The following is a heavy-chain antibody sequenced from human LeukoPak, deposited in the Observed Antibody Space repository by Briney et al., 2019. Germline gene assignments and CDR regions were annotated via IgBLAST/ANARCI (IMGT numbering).Heavy chain of an antibody. CDR2: IYDSGST. CDR1: GGSISTYY. D-gene: IGHD3-22*01. CDR3: ARERPNYYDSSGIDY. Sequence: SETLSLTCTVSGGSISTYYWNWIRQPAGKGLEWIGRIYDSGSTDYNPSLKSRVTISVDTSKNQFSLKLSSVTAADTAVYYCARERPNYYDSSGIDYWGQGTLVTVSS. V-gene: IGHV4-4*07. J-gene: IGHJ4*02.